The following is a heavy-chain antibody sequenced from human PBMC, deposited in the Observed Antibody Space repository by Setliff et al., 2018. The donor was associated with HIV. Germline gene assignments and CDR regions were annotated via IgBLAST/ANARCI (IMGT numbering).Heavy chain of an antibody. D-gene: IGHD5-18*01. V-gene: IGHV4-34*01. Sequence: SETLSLTCGIYGGSFSDYYWSWIRQPPGRIGEIDHRGRPNYNPSLKSRVTISVDTSKNQFSLKLSSVTAADTAVYYCARDAPWDSYGLDYWGQGTLVTVSS. CDR2: IDHRGRP. CDR3: ARDAPWDSYGLDY. CDR1: GGSFSDYY. J-gene: IGHJ4*02.